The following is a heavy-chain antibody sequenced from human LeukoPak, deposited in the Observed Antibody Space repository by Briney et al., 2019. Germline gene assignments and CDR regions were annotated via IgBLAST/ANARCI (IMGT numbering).Heavy chain of an antibody. J-gene: IGHJ6*02. CDR2: ISYDGSNK. V-gene: IGHV3-30*18. CDR3: AKGYSYGYYYYYGMDV. D-gene: IGHD5-18*01. CDR1: GSTFSSYG. Sequence: GGSLRLSCAASGSTFSSYGIHWVRQAPGKGLEWVAVISYDGSNKYYADSVKGRFTISRDNSKNTLYLQMNSLRAEDTAVYYCAKGYSYGYYYYYGMDVWGQGTTVTVSS.